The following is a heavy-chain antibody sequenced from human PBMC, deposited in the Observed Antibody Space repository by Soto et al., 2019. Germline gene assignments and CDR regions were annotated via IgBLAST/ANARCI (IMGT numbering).Heavy chain of an antibody. CDR2: IIPILGIA. Sequence: QVQLVQSGAEVKKPGSSVKVSCKASGGTFSSYTISWVRQAPGQGLEWMGRIIPILGIANYAQKFQGRVTITADKSTSTAYMELSSLRSEDTAVYYCARAIERSFPGSYSKYYYYYGMDVWGQGTTVTVSS. J-gene: IGHJ6*02. D-gene: IGHD3-10*01. V-gene: IGHV1-69*02. CDR1: GGTFSSYT. CDR3: ARAIERSFPGSYSKYYYYYGMDV.